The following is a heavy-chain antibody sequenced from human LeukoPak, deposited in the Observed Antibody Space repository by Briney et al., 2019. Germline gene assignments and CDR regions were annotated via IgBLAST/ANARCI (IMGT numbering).Heavy chain of an antibody. J-gene: IGHJ4*02. V-gene: IGHV3-9*01. Sequence: PGGSLRLSCAASGFTFDDYAMHWVRQAPGKGLEWVSGISWNSGSIGYADSVKGRFTISRDNAKNSLYLQMNSLRAEDTAVYYCARDRYDYVIGFDYWGQGTLVTVSS. CDR2: ISWNSGSI. CDR1: GFTFDDYA. D-gene: IGHD3-16*01. CDR3: ARDRYDYVIGFDY.